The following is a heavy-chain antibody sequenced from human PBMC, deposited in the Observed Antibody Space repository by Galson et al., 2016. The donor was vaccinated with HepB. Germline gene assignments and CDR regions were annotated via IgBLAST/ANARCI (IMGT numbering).Heavy chain of an antibody. J-gene: IGHJ6*03. D-gene: IGHD3-22*01. CDR3: ARVYDSSGYYGEAFYYYMDV. CDR2: IYHSGST. CDR1: GGFVSSGNW. Sequence: ETLSLTCAVSGGFVSSGNWWSWVRQPPGKGLEWIGEIYHSGSTNYNPSLKSPVTISVDKSKNQFSLKLSSVTAADTAVYYCARVYDSSGYYGEAFYYYMDVWGKGTTVTVSS. V-gene: IGHV4-4*02.